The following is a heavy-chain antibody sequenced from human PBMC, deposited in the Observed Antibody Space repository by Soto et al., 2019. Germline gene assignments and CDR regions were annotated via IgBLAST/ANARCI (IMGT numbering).Heavy chain of an antibody. CDR3: AKVSSSWYAGFFDL. Sequence: GGSLRLSCTASGFTFSRHAMTWVRQAPGKGLEWVSGLSDSGGSIYYADSVKGRFTISRDNSMNTLYLQMNTLRAEDTAIYYCAKVSSSWYAGFFDLWGQGTLVNV. CDR1: GFTFSRHA. J-gene: IGHJ4*02. CDR2: LSDSGGSI. D-gene: IGHD6-13*01. V-gene: IGHV3-23*01.